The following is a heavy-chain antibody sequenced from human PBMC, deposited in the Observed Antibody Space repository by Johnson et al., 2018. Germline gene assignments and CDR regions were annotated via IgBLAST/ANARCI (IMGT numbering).Heavy chain of an antibody. CDR3: ARDPDAVVVVAAKAFDI. CDR1: GFTFEDYG. Sequence: VQLVETGGGVVRPGESLRLSCAASGFTFEDYGMSWVRQAPGKGLEWISGIHWDGGNTRYADSLKGRFTISRDNAKNSLYLEMNSLRAEDTALYYCARDPDAVVVVAAKAFDIWGQGTMVTVSS. D-gene: IGHD2-15*01. V-gene: IGHV3-20*04. CDR2: IHWDGGNT. J-gene: IGHJ3*02.